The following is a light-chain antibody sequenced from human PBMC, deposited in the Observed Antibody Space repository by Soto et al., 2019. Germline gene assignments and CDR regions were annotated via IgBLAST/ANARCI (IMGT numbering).Light chain of an antibody. Sequence: DIQMTQSPSTLSASVGDRVTITCRASQNINSWLAWYQQKPGKAPNLLIYEASILESGVPSRFGGSGSVTEFTLTISSLQPDDFATYYCQQYNSYSWTFGQGAKVEIK. V-gene: IGKV1-5*03. CDR1: QNINSW. J-gene: IGKJ1*01. CDR2: EAS. CDR3: QQYNSYSWT.